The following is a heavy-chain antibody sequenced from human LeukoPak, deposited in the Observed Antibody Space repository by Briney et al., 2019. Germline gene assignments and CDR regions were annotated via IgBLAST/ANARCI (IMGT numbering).Heavy chain of an antibody. CDR3: FGVVTGGLYYFDY. D-gene: IGHD3-3*01. J-gene: IGHJ4*02. CDR2: ISSSSSYI. V-gene: IGHV3-21*01. Sequence: PGGSLRLSCAASGFTFSSYSMNWVRQAPGKGLEWVSSISSSSSYIYYADSVKGRFTISRDNAKNSLYLQMNSLRAEDTAVYYCFGVVTGGLYYFDYWGQGTLVTVSS. CDR1: GFTFSSYS.